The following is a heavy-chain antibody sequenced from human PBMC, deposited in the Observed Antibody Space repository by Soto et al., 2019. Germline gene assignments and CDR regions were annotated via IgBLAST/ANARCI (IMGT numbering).Heavy chain of an antibody. V-gene: IGHV3-11*06. CDR2: ISNSGTYT. CDR1: GFTFSDYY. CDR3: VRGRGGD. J-gene: IGHJ4*02. Sequence: QAQLVESGGDLVKPGGSLRLSCAASGFTFSDYYMTWIRQAPGKGLEWISYISNSGTYTNYADSVKGRFTISRDNAKNSLYLRMTGLRAEDPAVYYCVRGRGGDWGQGTLVTVSS. D-gene: IGHD3-10*01.